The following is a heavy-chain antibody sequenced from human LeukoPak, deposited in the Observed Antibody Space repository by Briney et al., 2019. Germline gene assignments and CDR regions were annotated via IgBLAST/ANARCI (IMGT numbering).Heavy chain of an antibody. CDR2: VSGSGSST. V-gene: IGHV3-23*01. D-gene: IGHD3-10*01. CDR3: AKSGFYGSGSYLYYFDY. J-gene: IGHJ4*02. CDR1: GFTFSSYA. Sequence: GGSLRLSCAASGFTFSSYAMSWVRQAPGKGLEWVSTVSGSGSSTYYADSVKDRFTISRDNSKNTLYLQMNSLRAEDTAVYYCAKSGFYGSGSYLYYFDYWGQGTLVTVSS.